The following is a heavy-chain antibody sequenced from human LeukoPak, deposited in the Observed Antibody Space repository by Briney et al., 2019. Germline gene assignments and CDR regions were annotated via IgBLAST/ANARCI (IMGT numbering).Heavy chain of an antibody. CDR3: ARDPYSGYDFGY. CDR1: GFTFSSYS. D-gene: IGHD5-12*01. CDR2: ISSSSSYI. J-gene: IGHJ4*02. Sequence: GGSLRLSCAASGFTFSSYSMNWVRQAPGKGLEWVSSISSSSSYIYYADSVKGRFTISRDNAKNSLYLQMNSLRAEDTAVYYCARDPYSGYDFGYWGQGTLVTVSS. V-gene: IGHV3-21*01.